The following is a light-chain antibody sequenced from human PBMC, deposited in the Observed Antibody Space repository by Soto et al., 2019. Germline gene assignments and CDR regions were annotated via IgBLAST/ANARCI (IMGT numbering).Light chain of an antibody. CDR3: QQYNVYWT. Sequence: DVQMTQSPSTLSASVADRVSLTCRASQGINIWLAWYPQKPVRAPKLLIHKASSLESGVTSRCSGSGSGTEFTLTIDSLQPDDFATYYCQQYNVYWTFGQGTKVDIK. V-gene: IGKV1-5*03. J-gene: IGKJ1*01. CDR2: KAS. CDR1: QGINIW.